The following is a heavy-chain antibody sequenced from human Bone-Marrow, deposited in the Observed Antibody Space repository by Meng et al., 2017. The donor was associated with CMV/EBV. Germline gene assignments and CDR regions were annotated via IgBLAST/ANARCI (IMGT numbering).Heavy chain of an antibody. J-gene: IGHJ3*02. V-gene: IGHV1-46*01. CDR2: IYPSGGTT. Sequence: ASVKVSCKASGGTFSSYTISWVRQAPGQGLEWMGIIYPSGGTTSYAQKFLGRVTLTRDTSTSTVYMEVTSLTSEDTAVYYCSRGITNWDAFDIWGQGTMVTVSS. D-gene: IGHD1-1*01. CDR1: GGTFSSYT. CDR3: SRGITNWDAFDI.